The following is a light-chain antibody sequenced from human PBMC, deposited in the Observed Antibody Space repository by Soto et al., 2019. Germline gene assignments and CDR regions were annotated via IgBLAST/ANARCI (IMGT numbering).Light chain of an antibody. J-gene: IGKJ2*01. V-gene: IGKV3-11*01. CDR1: QSVSSY. Sequence: EIVLTQSPATLSLSPGERATLSCRASQSVSSYLAWYQQKPGQAPRLLIYDASNKATGIPARFSGSGSETDFTLTISSLEPEDFAVYYWQQRSNWPYTFGQGTKLEIK. CDR2: DAS. CDR3: QQRSNWPYT.